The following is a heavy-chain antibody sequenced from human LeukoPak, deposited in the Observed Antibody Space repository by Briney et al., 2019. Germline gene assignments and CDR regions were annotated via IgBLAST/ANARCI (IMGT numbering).Heavy chain of an antibody. D-gene: IGHD3-3*01. CDR1: GYTLTELS. Sequence: GASVKVSCKVSGYTLTELSMHWVRQAPGKGLEWMGGFDPEDGETIYAQKFQGRVTMTEDTSTDTAYMELSSLRSEDTAVYYCATETPEFTIFGVVRTPRDAFDIWGQGTMVTVSS. CDR3: ATETPEFTIFGVVRTPRDAFDI. J-gene: IGHJ3*02. V-gene: IGHV1-24*01. CDR2: FDPEDGET.